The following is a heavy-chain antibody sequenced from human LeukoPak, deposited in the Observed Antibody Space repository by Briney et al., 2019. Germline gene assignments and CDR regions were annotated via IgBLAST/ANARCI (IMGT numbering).Heavy chain of an antibody. V-gene: IGHV6-1*01. J-gene: IGHJ5*02. Sequence: SQTLSLTCAISGDSVSSNSAAWNWIRQSPSRGLEWLGRTYYRTKWYNDYAVSVKSRITINPDTSKNQFSLQLNSVTPEDTAVYYCARDPGYSSGWYLSWFDPWGQGTLVTVSS. D-gene: IGHD6-19*01. CDR3: ARDPGYSSGWYLSWFDP. CDR2: TYYRTKWYN. CDR1: GDSVSSNSAA.